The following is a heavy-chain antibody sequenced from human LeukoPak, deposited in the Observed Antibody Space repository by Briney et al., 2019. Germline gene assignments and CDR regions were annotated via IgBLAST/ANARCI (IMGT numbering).Heavy chain of an antibody. CDR1: GLSFSFYS. CDR3: ARDSYYDYSGGDFDY. CDR2: ISSGSGSI. D-gene: IGHD3-22*01. Sequence: GGSLRLSCAASGLSFSFYSMSWVRQAPGKGLEWFSYISSGSGSIYYADSVKGRFTISRDNAKNSLFLQLNSLRDEDTAVYYCARDSYYDYSGGDFDYWGQGTLVTVSS. J-gene: IGHJ4*02. V-gene: IGHV3-48*02.